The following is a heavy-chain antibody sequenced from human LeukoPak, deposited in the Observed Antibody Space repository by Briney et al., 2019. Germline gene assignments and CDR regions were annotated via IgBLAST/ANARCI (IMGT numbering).Heavy chain of an antibody. CDR3: ALSRGYCSGGSCLNYYGMDV. D-gene: IGHD2-15*01. CDR2: INPSGGST. Sequence: ASVKVSCTASGYTFTSYYMHWVRQAPGQGLEWMGIINPSGGSTSYAQKFQGRVTITADESTSTAYMELSSLRSEDTAVYYCALSRGYCSGGSCLNYYGMDVWGQGTTVTVSS. CDR1: GYTFTSYY. J-gene: IGHJ6*02. V-gene: IGHV1-46*03.